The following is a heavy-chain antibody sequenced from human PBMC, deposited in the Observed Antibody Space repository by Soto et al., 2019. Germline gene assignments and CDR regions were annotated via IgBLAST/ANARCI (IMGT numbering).Heavy chain of an antibody. CDR3: ARGSIVVVPAANNWFDP. CDR2: IISSSSYI. D-gene: IGHD2-2*01. J-gene: IGHJ5*02. V-gene: IGHV3-21*01. CDR1: GFTFSSYS. Sequence: GGSLRLSCAASGFTFSSYSMNWVRKSPGKGLEWVSSIISSSSYIYYADSVKGRFTISRDNAMNSLYLQMNSLRAEDTAVYYCARGSIVVVPAANNWFDPWGHGTLVTVSS.